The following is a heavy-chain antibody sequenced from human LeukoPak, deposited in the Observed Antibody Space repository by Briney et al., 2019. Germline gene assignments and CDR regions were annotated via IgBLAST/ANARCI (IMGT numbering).Heavy chain of an antibody. Sequence: PSETLSLTCAVYGGSFSGYYWSGIRQPPGKGLEWIGEINHSGSTNYNPSLKSRVTISVDTSKNQFSLKLSSVTAADTAVYYCARGRGIAVAGTISGFDYWGQGTLVTVSS. CDR3: ARGRGIAVAGTISGFDY. D-gene: IGHD6-19*01. V-gene: IGHV4-34*01. CDR1: GGSFSGYY. CDR2: INHSGST. J-gene: IGHJ4*02.